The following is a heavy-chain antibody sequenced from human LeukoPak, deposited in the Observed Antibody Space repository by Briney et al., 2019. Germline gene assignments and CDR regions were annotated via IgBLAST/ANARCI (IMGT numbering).Heavy chain of an antibody. Sequence: SKTLSLTCAVSGGSISSSNWWSWVRQPPGKGLEWIGEIYHSGSTNYNPSLKSRVTISVDKSKNQFSLKLTSVTAADTAVYYCARRITGTTSDSFDYWGQGTLVTVSS. D-gene: IGHD1-20*01. CDR3: ARRITGTTSDSFDY. CDR2: IYHSGST. J-gene: IGHJ4*02. CDR1: GGSISSSNW. V-gene: IGHV4-4*02.